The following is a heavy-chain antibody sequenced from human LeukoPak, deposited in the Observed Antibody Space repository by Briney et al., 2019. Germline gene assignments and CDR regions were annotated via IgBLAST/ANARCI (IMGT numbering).Heavy chain of an antibody. J-gene: IGHJ4*02. Sequence: PETLSLTCAVYGGSFSGYYWSWIRQPPGKGLEWIVEINHSGSTNYNPSLKSRVTISVDTSKNQFSLKLSSVTAADTAVSYCARALRYFAWPAPAYFDYWGQGTLVTVSS. D-gene: IGHD3-9*01. CDR2: INHSGST. CDR1: GGSFSGYY. CDR3: ARALRYFAWPAPAYFDY. V-gene: IGHV4-34*01.